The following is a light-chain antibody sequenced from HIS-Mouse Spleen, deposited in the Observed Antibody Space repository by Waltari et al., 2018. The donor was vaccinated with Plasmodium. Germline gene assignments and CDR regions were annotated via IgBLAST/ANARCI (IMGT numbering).Light chain of an antibody. V-gene: IGKV3-15*01. CDR1: QSVSSN. J-gene: IGKJ3*01. CDR3: QQYNNWSFT. CDR2: GAS. Sequence: EIVMTQSPATLSVSRGERATLSCRASQSVSSNLAWYQQNPVQAPRRLIYGASTRATGIPARFSGSGSGTEFTLTISSLQSEDFAVYYCQQYNNWSFTFGPGTKVDIK.